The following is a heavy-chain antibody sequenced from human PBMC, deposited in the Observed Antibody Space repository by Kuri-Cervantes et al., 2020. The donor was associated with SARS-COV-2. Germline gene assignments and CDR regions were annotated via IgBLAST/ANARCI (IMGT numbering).Heavy chain of an antibody. D-gene: IGHD3-22*01. V-gene: IGHV4-30-4*08. CDR2: IYYSGST. CDR1: GGSVSSGTYY. J-gene: IGHJ5*02. CDR3: ASSPNYYDSSGYVGWFDP. Sequence: SETLSLTCTVSGGSVSSGTYYWSWIRQPPGKGLEWIGYIYYSGSTYYNPPLKSRVTISVDTSKNQFSLKLSSVTAADTAVYYCASSPNYYDSSGYVGWFDPWGQGTLVTVSS.